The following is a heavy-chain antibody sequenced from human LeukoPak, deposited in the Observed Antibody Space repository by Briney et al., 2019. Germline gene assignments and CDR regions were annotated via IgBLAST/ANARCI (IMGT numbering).Heavy chain of an antibody. CDR2: ISSSSSYI. D-gene: IGHD5-12*01. CDR1: GFTFSPYS. J-gene: IGHJ4*02. CDR3: TRVTNSGYDSGNFDN. V-gene: IGHV3-21*01. Sequence: PGGSLRLSCAASGFTFSPYSMNWVRQAPGKGLERVSFISSSSSYIYYADSVKGRFTISRDNAKKSLFLQMNSLRAEDTAVYYCTRVTNSGYDSGNFDNWGQGTLVTVSS.